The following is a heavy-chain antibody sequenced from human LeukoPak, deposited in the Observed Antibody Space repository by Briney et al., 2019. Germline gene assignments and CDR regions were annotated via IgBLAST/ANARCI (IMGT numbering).Heavy chain of an antibody. D-gene: IGHD6-13*01. CDR3: ARDLGSSSWDGDY. V-gene: IGHV1-69*04. CDR2: IIPILGIA. Sequence: GASVKVSCKASGGTFSSYAISWVRQAPGQGLEWMGRIIPILGIANYAQKFQGRVTITADKSTSTAYMELSSLRSEDTAVYYCARDLGSSSWDGDYWGQGTLVTASS. J-gene: IGHJ4*02. CDR1: GGTFSSYA.